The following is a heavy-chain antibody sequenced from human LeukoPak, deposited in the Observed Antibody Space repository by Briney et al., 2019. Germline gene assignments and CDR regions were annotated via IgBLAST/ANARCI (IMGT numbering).Heavy chain of an antibody. J-gene: IGHJ4*02. CDR2: INHNSGGT. CDR1: GYTFTGYY. V-gene: IGHV1-2*02. Sequence: ASVKVSCKASGYTFTGYYMHWVRQAPGQGLEWMGWINHNSGGTNYAQKFQGRVTMTRDTSISTAYMELSRLRSDDTAVYYCARDRANGVCYSWGQGTLVTVSS. CDR3: ARDRANGVCYS. D-gene: IGHD2-8*01.